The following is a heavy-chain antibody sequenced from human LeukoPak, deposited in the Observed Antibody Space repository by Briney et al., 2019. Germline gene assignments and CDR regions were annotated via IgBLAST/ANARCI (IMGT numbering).Heavy chain of an antibody. Sequence: LSSPAFGFAFSASLTSWVGPAPGKGLEWVANMNQDGSEKDYVDSVKGRFTISRDNARNSLYLQMGSLRAEDTAVYYCATYTHWVAGDVWGQGTTVTVSS. V-gene: IGHV3-7*01. CDR2: MNQDGSEK. CDR1: GFAFSASL. J-gene: IGHJ6*02. D-gene: IGHD3-16*01. CDR3: ATYTHWVAGDV.